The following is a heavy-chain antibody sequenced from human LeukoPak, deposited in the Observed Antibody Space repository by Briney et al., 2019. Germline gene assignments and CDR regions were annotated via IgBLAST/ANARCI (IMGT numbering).Heavy chain of an antibody. D-gene: IGHD3-22*01. CDR3: AKLYYYDSSGSWFDP. Sequence: PGGSLRLSCAASGFTFSSYGMSWVRQAPGKGLEWVSAISGSGGSTYYADSVKGRFTISRDNSKNTLYLQMSSLRAEDTAVYYCAKLYYYDSSGSWFDPWGQGTLVTVSS. CDR2: ISGSGGST. J-gene: IGHJ5*02. V-gene: IGHV3-23*01. CDR1: GFTFSSYG.